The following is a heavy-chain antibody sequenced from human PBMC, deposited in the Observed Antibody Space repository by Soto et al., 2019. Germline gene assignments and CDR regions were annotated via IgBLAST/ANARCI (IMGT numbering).Heavy chain of an antibody. CDR2: ISYEGSNK. CDR1: GFTFSSYG. CDR3: AKDKQRYSSSPKTAFDP. D-gene: IGHD6-13*01. Sequence: GGSLRLSCAASGFTFSSYGMHWVRQAPGKGLEWVAVISYEGSNKYYADYVKGRFTISRDNSKNKLYLQMNSLRAEDTAVYYCAKDKQRYSSSPKTAFDPWGQGTLVTVSS. V-gene: IGHV3-30*18. J-gene: IGHJ5*02.